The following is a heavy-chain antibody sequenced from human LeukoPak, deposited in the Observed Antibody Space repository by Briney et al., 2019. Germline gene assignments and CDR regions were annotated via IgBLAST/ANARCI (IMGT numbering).Heavy chain of an antibody. J-gene: IGHJ5*02. CDR2: INHSGST. D-gene: IGHD1-26*01. CDR3: ARGRRSLGFDP. CDR1: GGSFSGYY. V-gene: IGHV4-34*01. Sequence: SETLSLTCAVCGGSFSGYYWSCIRQPPGKGLEWIGEINHSGSTNYNPSLKSRVTISVDTSKNQFSLKLSSVTAADTAVYYCARGRRSLGFDPWGEGTLVTVSS.